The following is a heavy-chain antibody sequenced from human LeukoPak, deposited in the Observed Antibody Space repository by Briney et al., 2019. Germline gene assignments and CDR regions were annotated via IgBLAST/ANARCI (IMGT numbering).Heavy chain of an antibody. D-gene: IGHD3-22*01. CDR2: ISGSGGST. J-gene: IGHJ4*02. V-gene: IGHV3-23*01. CDR1: RFTFSSYA. Sequence: GGSLRLSCAASRFTFSSYAMSWVRQAPGKGLEWVSAISGSGGSTYYADSVKGRFTISRDNSKNTLYLQMNSLRAEDTAEYYCARDLTYYDSSGYYPDYWGQGTLVTVSS. CDR3: ARDLTYYDSSGYYPDY.